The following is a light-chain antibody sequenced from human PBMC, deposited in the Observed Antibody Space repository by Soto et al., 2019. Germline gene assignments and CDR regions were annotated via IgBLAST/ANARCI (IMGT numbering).Light chain of an antibody. CDR2: AAS. CDR3: LQEYNNMWT. J-gene: IGKJ1*01. V-gene: IGKV1-6*01. CDR1: QGISSY. Sequence: AIQFAQSPSSQSASVGDRVTITCQASQGISSYLAWYQKKPGKAPKLLIYAASRLQSGVPSRFSGSGSGTDFNLTISRLQTEDFATYYCLQEYNNMWTFGQGTKLDIK.